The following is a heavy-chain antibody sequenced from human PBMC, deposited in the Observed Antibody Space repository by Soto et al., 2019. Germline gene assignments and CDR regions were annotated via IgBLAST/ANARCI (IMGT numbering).Heavy chain of an antibody. J-gene: IGHJ3*02. D-gene: IGHD2-15*01. CDR1: GGFGSSDYYY. CDR2: IDYSGST. Sequence: QVQLQESGPGLVKPSETLPLTCTVSGGFGSSDYYYWSWIRQPPGKRLEWIGYIDYSGSTNYNPSLKSRVTISIDTSKNQFSLKLSSVTAADTAMYYCARRLLRRPGAFDIWGQGTMVTVSS. CDR3: ARRLLRRPGAFDI. V-gene: IGHV4-61*01.